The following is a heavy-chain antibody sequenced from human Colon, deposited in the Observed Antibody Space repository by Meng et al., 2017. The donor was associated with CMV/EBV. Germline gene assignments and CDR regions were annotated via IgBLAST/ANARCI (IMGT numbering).Heavy chain of an antibody. V-gene: IGHV3-21*01. CDR1: GFTFSDYS. D-gene: IGHD1-14*01. Sequence: GGSLRLSCAASGFTFSDYSLNWVRQAPGKGLEWVSSISSRNTYISYADSVKGRFTISRDNAKNSLYQEMDSLRAEDTAVYYCARAPGNYLSPYYFDYWGQGALVTVSS. J-gene: IGHJ4*02. CDR3: ARAPGNYLSPYYFDY. CDR2: ISSRNTYI.